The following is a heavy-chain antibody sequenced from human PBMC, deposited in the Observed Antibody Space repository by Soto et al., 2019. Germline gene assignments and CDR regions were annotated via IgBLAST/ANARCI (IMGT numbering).Heavy chain of an antibody. CDR2: ISGDGLST. V-gene: IGHV3-23*01. J-gene: IGHJ3*02. CDR1: GSTFTDFT. CDR3: ARRPDAFDI. Sequence: GGSLRLSCAGSGSTFTDFTMTWVRQAPGKGPEWVSAISGDGLSTYYAGSVKGRFTISRDNSKTTLYLQMDSLRAEDTAVYYCARRPDAFDIWGRGTMVTVSS.